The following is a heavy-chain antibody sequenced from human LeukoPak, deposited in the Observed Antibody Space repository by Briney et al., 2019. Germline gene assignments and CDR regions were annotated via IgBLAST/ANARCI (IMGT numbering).Heavy chain of an antibody. CDR1: GFTFSSYG. CDR2: IRYDGSNK. V-gene: IGHV3-30*02. Sequence: GGSLRLSCAASGFTFSSYGMHRVRQAPGKGLEWVAFIRYDGSNKYYADSVKGRFTISRDNSKNTLYLQMNSLRAEDTAVYYCAKDEGYCSGGSCSKTVDAFDIWGQGTMVTVSS. J-gene: IGHJ3*02. CDR3: AKDEGYCSGGSCSKTVDAFDI. D-gene: IGHD2-15*01.